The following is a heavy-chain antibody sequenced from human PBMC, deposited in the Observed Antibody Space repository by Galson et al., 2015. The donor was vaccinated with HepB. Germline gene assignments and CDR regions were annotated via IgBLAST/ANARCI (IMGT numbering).Heavy chain of an antibody. V-gene: IGHV1-69*02. CDR2: IIPILGIA. D-gene: IGHD3-10*01. CDR1: GGTFSSYT. CDR3: ARVGSVLWFGGPADY. J-gene: IGHJ4*02. Sequence: SVKVSCKASGGTFSSYTISWVRQAPGQGLEWMGRIIPILGIANYAQKFQGRVTITADKSTSTAYMELSSLRSEDTAVYYCARVGSVLWFGGPADYWGQGTLVTVSS.